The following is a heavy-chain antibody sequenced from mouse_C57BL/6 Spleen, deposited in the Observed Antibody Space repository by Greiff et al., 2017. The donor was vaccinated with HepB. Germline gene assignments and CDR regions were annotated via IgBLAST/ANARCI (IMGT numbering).Heavy chain of an antibody. D-gene: IGHD1-1*01. CDR2: IRLKSDNYAT. CDR3: TVITTVAHDY. J-gene: IGHJ2*01. CDR1: GFTFSNYW. Sequence: EVKVEESGGGLVQPGGSMKLSCVASGFTFSNYWMNWVRQSPEKGLEWVAQIRLKSDNYATHYAESVKGRFTISRDDSKSSVYLQMNNLRAEDTGIYYCTVITTVAHDYWGQGTTLTVSS. V-gene: IGHV6-3*01.